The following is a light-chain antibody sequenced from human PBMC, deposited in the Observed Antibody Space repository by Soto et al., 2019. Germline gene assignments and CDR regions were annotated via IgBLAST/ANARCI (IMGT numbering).Light chain of an antibody. Sequence: DILMTQAPLSLPVSPGEPSSISCSSSEGLLHSNGYTYLDWYLQKPGQSPQLLIYLGSHRASGVPDRFSGSGSGTDFTLKISRVEAEDVGVYYCMQALQTRITFGQGTRLEI. CDR2: LGS. CDR3: MQALQTRIT. V-gene: IGKV2-28*01. J-gene: IGKJ5*01. CDR1: EGLLHSNGYTY.